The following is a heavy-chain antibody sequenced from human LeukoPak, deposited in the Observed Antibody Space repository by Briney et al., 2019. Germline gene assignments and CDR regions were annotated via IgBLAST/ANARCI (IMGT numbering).Heavy chain of an antibody. CDR1: GGSISSYY. CDR3: ARGYGGNSGIGFDY. J-gene: IGHJ4*02. Sequence: PSETLSLTCTVSGGSISSYYWIWIRQLPGKGLEWIGYIYYSGSTNYNPSLKSRVTISVDTSKNQFSLKLSSGTAADTAVYYFARGYGGNSGIGFDYWGQGTLVTVSS. V-gene: IGHV4-59*08. CDR2: IYYSGST. D-gene: IGHD4-23*01.